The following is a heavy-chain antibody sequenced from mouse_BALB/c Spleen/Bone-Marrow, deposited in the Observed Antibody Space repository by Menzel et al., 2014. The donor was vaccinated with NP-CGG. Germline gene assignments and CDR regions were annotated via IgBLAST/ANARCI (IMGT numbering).Heavy chain of an antibody. Sequence: VQLKHSGTVLARPGASVKMSCKASGYGFTSYWMHWVKQRPGQGLEWIGAIYPGNSDTSYNQKFKGKAKLTAVTSASTAYMELSSLTNEDSAVYYCTRGAYYDYSYYAMDYWGQGTSVTVSS. V-gene: IGHV1-5*01. CDR3: TRGAYYDYSYYAMDY. J-gene: IGHJ4*01. CDR1: GYGFTSYW. CDR2: IYPGNSDT. D-gene: IGHD2-4*01.